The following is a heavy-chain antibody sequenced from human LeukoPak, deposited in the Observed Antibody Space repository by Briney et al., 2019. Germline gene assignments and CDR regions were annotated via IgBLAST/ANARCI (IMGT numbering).Heavy chain of an antibody. CDR3: AKCPEDRDADSTGYCPYFDY. D-gene: IGHD3-22*01. CDR2: ISGSGGNT. Sequence: GGSLRLSCAASGFSFSSQVMSWVRQAPGKGLEWVSVISGSGGNTYYADSVKGRFTISRDNSKNTLYLQMNRLRAEDTAVYYCAKCPEDRDADSTGYCPYFDYWGQGTLVTVSA. V-gene: IGHV3-23*01. CDR1: GFSFSSQV. J-gene: IGHJ4*02.